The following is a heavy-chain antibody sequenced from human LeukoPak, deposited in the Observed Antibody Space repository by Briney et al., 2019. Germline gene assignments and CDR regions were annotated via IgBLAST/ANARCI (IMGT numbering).Heavy chain of an antibody. D-gene: IGHD2-15*01. V-gene: IGHV3-23*01. CDR1: GFTFSSSA. J-gene: IGHJ4*02. CDR3: AKQLGYCSDGSCYFPY. CDR2: ISNNGGYT. Sequence: GGSLRLSCAASGFTFSSSAMSWVRQAPGKGLEWVSAISNNGGYTYYADSVQGRFTISRDNSKSTLCLQMNSLRAEDTAVYYCAKQLGYCSDGSCYFPYWGQGTLVTVS.